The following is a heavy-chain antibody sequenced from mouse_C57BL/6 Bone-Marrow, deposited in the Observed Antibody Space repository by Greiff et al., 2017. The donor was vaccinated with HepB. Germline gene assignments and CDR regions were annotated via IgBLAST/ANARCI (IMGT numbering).Heavy chain of an antibody. Sequence: VQLQQSGAELVRPGASVKLSCTASGFNIKDDYMHWVKQRPEQGLEWIGWIDPENGDTEYASKFQGKATITADPSSNTAYLQLSSLTSEDTAVYYCTSMVTTKDYAMDYWGQGTSVTVSS. J-gene: IGHJ4*01. V-gene: IGHV14-4*01. CDR3: TSMVTTKDYAMDY. CDR1: GFNIKDDY. CDR2: IDPENGDT. D-gene: IGHD2-2*01.